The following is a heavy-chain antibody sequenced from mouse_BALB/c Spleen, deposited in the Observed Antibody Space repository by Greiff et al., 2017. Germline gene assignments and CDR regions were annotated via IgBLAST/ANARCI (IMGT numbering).Heavy chain of an antibody. CDR2: ISSGSSTI. D-gene: IGHD4-1*01. CDR3: ARGRTGRAMDY. Sequence: EVKVVESGGGLVQPGGSRKLSCAASGFTFSSFGMHWVRQAPEKGLEWVAYISSGSSTIYYADTVKGRFTISRDNPKNTLFLQMTSLRSEDTAMYYCARGRTGRAMDYWGQGTSVTVSS. J-gene: IGHJ4*01. CDR1: GFTFSSFG. V-gene: IGHV5-17*02.